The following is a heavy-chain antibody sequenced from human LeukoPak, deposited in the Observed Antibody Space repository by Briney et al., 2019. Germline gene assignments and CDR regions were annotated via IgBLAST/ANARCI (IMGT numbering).Heavy chain of an antibody. Sequence: ASVKVSCKASGYTFTSYYMHWVRQAPGQGLEWMGWINPNSGGTNYTQKFQGRVTMTRDTSITTAYMELSRLRSDDTAVYYCARVLGSGWSVDYWGQGTLVTVSS. CDR3: ARVLGSGWSVDY. CDR2: INPNSGGT. V-gene: IGHV1-2*02. CDR1: GYTFTSYY. D-gene: IGHD6-19*01. J-gene: IGHJ4*02.